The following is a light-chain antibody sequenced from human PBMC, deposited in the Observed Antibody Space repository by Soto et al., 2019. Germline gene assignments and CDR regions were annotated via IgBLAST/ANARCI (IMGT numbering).Light chain of an antibody. CDR1: LSVSRS. V-gene: IGKV3-11*01. CDR3: QQRQYKTLIT. J-gene: IGKJ5*01. Sequence: VLKRPPATPSLHTGERATLSCRASLSVSRSLAWSPQPPGQAPRLLIYDASYRATGIPARFSGSDSRTHFTLTTIHLEPEDFAVYYCQQRQYKTLITFCQVTLLEI. CDR2: DAS.